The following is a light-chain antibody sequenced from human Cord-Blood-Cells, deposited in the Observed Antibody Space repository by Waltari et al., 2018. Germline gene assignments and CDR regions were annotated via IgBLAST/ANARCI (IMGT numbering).Light chain of an antibody. CDR2: EGS. CDR1: SSDVGRYNL. CDR3: CSYAGSSTWV. Sequence: QSALPQPASVSGSPGQPITIPCTGTSSDVGRYNLVSWYQQHPGKAPKLMIYEGSKRPSGVSNRFSGSKSGNTASLTISGLQAEDEADYYCCSYAGSSTWVFGGGTKLTVL. J-gene: IGLJ3*02. V-gene: IGLV2-23*01.